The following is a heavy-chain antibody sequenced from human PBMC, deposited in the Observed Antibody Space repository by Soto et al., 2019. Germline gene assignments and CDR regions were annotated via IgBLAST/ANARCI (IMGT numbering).Heavy chain of an antibody. CDR3: ATLNYFDATDYFES. J-gene: IGHJ4*02. Sequence: SETLSLTCTVSGYSISDHNWSWILQPPGRGLEWIGDIYYNGRTNYNTPLKSRVTIALDTSKNWISLSLRSVTAADTAVYYCATLNYFDATDYFESWGQGTLVTVSS. D-gene: IGHD3-22*01. V-gene: IGHV4-59*11. CDR1: GYSISDHN. CDR2: IYYNGRT.